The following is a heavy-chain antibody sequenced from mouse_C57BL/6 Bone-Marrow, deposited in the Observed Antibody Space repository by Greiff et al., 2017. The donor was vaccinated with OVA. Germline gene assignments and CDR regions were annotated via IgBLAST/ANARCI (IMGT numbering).Heavy chain of an antibody. CDR2: ISSGSSTI. D-gene: IGHD1-1*01. CDR3: ARGEDYGSSYGYFDV. J-gene: IGHJ1*03. V-gene: IGHV5-17*01. Sequence: EVKVVESGGGLVKPGGSLKLSCAASGFTFCDYGMHWVRQAPEKGLEWVAYISSGSSTIYYADTVKGRFTISRDNAKNTLFLQMTSLRSEDTAMYYCARGEDYGSSYGYFDVWGTGTTVTVSS. CDR1: GFTFCDYG.